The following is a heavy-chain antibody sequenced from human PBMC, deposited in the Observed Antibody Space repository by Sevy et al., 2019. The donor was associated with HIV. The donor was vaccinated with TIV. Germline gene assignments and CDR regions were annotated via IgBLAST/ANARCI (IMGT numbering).Heavy chain of an antibody. V-gene: IGHV3-23*01. CDR3: ARDLEFYDNGDDGPACRPDY. CDR1: GFTFIPYA. Sequence: GGSLRLSCAASGFTFIPYAMNWVRQAPGKGLEWVSGISGSGGLTYYADSVKGRFSISRDNSKNTLYLQMNSLRADDTAGYYCARDLEFYDNGDDGPACRPDYWGQGTLVTVSS. CDR2: ISGSGGLT. D-gene: IGHD4-17*01. J-gene: IGHJ4*02.